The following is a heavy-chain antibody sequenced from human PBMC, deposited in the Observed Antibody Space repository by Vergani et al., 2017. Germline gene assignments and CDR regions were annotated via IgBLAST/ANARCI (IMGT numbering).Heavy chain of an antibody. D-gene: IGHD6-19*01. J-gene: IGHJ4*02. CDR2: ISYDGSNK. CDR3: APGGLYSSGWQPFDY. Sequence: QVQLVESGGGVVQPGRSLRLSCAASGFTFSSYGMHWVRQAPGKGLEWVAVISYDGSNKYYADSVKGRFTISRDNSKNTLYLQMNSLRAEDTAVYYCAPGGLYSSGWQPFDYWGQGTLVTVSS. CDR1: GFTFSSYG. V-gene: IGHV3-30*03.